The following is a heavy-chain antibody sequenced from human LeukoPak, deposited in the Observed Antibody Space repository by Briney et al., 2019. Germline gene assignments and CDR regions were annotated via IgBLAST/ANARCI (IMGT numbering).Heavy chain of an antibody. J-gene: IGHJ4*02. D-gene: IGHD3-10*01. CDR1: GFTFSSYA. Sequence: PGGSLRLSCAASGFTFSSYAMSWVRQAPGKGLEWVSAISGSGGSTFYADSVKGRFTISRDNSKNTLYLQMNSLRAEDTAIYYCAKDHGSGSLPIDYWGQGTLVTVSS. V-gene: IGHV3-23*01. CDR3: AKDHGSGSLPIDY. CDR2: ISGSGGST.